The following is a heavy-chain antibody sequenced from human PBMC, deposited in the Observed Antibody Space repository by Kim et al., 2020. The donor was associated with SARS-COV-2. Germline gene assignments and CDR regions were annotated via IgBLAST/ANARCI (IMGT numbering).Heavy chain of an antibody. CDR3: ARGELATITATQGLDY. D-gene: IGHD5-12*01. Sequence: GGSLRLSCAASGFTFSGYTMAWVRQAPGKGLEGVSSISAGSTYIFYTASLEGRFTISRDNAKNSLYLEMNNLGAEDTAVYYCARGELATITATQGLDYWG. V-gene: IGHV3-21*06. CDR2: ISAGSTYI. CDR1: GFTFSGYT. J-gene: IGHJ4*01.